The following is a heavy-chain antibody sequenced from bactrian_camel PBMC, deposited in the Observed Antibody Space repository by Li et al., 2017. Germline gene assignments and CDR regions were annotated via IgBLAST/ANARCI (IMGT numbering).Heavy chain of an antibody. D-gene: IGHD3*01. V-gene: IGHV3S26*01. CDR3: AAVSYCAAVTGWYSDEYNY. J-gene: IGHJ4*01. CDR2: IDSDGGT. CDR1: GYTYSSAC. Sequence: VQLVESGGGSVEAGGSRRLSCVASGYTYSSACMGWFRQAPGKEREAVTRIDSDGGTSYADSVKGRFTISKDNAKNTLYLQMNSLEPEDTDMYHCAAVSYCAAVTGWYSDEYNYWGQGTQVTVS.